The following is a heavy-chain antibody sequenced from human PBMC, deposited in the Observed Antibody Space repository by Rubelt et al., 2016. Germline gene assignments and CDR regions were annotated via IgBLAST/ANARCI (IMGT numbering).Heavy chain of an antibody. CDR2: TYFGGSA. CDR3: GQGLYDAFDM. V-gene: IGHV4-39*01. CDR1: GASISSRAYY. D-gene: IGHD2-15*01. J-gene: IGHJ3*02. Sequence: QVQMQESGPGLVKPSETLSLTCAVSGASISSRAYYWGWVRQPPGKGLEWIGGTYFGGSAQYHPSLKSRASISVDTSKNQFSLKLTSVTAADTAVYYCGQGLYDAFDMWGQGKMVSVSS.